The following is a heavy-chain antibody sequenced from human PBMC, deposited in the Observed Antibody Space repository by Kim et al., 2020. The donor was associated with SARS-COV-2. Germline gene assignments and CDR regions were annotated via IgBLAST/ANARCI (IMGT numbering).Heavy chain of an antibody. CDR1: GFTFSSYS. CDR2: ISSSSNYI. CDR3: ATSPGALLPASNFFD. V-gene: IGHV3-21*01. D-gene: IGHD1-1*01. Sequence: GGSLRLSCAAPGFTFSSYSMNWVRQAPGKGLEWVSSISSSSNYIFYSDSVKGRFTISRDNAKNSLYLHMNSLRAEDTAVYYCATSPGALLPASNFFD. J-gene: IGHJ3*02.